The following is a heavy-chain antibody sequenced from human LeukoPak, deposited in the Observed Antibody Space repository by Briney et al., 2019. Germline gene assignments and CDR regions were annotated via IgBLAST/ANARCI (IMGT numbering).Heavy chain of an antibody. J-gene: IGHJ5*02. CDR1: GGSFSGYY. Sequence: PSETLSLTCAVYGGSFSGYYWSWIRQPPGKGLRWIGEINHTGSTNYNPSLKSRVTISVDTSKNQFSLKLSSVTAADTAVYYCARGRIVVVPAAMSFRRGWFDPWGQGTLVTVSS. D-gene: IGHD2-2*01. CDR2: INHTGST. CDR3: ARGRIVVVPAAMSFRRGWFDP. V-gene: IGHV4-34*01.